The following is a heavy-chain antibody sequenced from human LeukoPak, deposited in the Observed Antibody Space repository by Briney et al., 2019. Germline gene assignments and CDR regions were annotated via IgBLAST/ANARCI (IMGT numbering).Heavy chain of an antibody. D-gene: IGHD6-6*01. V-gene: IGHV1-58*01. CDR1: GFTFTSSA. J-gene: IGHJ6*03. Sequence: ASVKVSCKASGFTFTSSAVQWVRQARGQRLEWIGWIVVGSGNTNYAQKFQERVTITRDMSTSTAYMELSSLRSEDTAVYYCARWSGSVTARNYYYYMDVWGEGTTVTVSS. CDR2: IVVGSGNT. CDR3: ARWSGSVTARNYYYYMDV.